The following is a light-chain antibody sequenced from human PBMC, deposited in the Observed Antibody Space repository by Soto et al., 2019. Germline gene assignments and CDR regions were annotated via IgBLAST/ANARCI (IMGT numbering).Light chain of an antibody. V-gene: IGKV1-5*03. Sequence: DIRMTQSPSTLSGSIGDRVTITCRASQTISSWLAWYQQKPGKAPKLLIYKASTLKSGVPSRFSGSGSGTEFTLTISSLQPEDFATYYCQQYNTSPWTFGLGTKVDIK. J-gene: IGKJ1*01. CDR3: QQYNTSPWT. CDR1: QTISSW. CDR2: KAS.